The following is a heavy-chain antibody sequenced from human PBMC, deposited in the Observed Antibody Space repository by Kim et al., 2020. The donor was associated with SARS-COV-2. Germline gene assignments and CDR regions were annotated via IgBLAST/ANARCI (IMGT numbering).Heavy chain of an antibody. CDR3: ARLYECNGGSCYSYFDP. J-gene: IGHJ5*02. V-gene: IGHV4-61*01. D-gene: IGHD2-15*01. CDR2: IYYSGST. CDR1: GDSIRFGTYY. Sequence: SETLSLNCTVSGDSIRFGTYYWSWLRQPPGKGLEWIGHIYYSGSTRYNPSLKSRVYMSVDTSKKQFSLKMTSVTTADTAMYYCARLYECNGGSCYSYFDPWGQGTLVTVSS.